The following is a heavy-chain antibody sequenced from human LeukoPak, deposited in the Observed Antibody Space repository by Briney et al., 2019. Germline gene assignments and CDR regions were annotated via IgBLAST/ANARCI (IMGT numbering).Heavy chain of an antibody. V-gene: IGHV1-69*02. CDR3: ARAGDLTAIGWFDP. CDR2: IIPILGIA. Sequence: SVKVSCKASGGTFSSYTISWVRQAPGQGLEWMGRIIPILGIANYAQKFRGRVTITADKSTSTAYMELSSLRSEDTAVYYCARAGDLTAIGWFDPWGQGTLVTVSS. J-gene: IGHJ5*02. D-gene: IGHD2-21*02. CDR1: GGTFSSYT.